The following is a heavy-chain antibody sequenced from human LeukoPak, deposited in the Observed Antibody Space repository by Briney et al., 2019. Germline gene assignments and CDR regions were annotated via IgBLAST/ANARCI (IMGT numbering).Heavy chain of an antibody. D-gene: IGHD3-22*01. J-gene: IGHJ4*02. CDR1: GDSISSHY. CDR2: IIDSGST. CDR3: ARRRGVFDSGDYRYYFDY. V-gene: IGHV4-59*11. Sequence: SETLSLTCTVSGDSISSHYWTWIRQPPGKGLEWIGYIIDSGSTSYNPSLQSRVTISLDTSKNQFSLSLTSVTAADMAVYYCARRRGVFDSGDYRYYFDYWGQGTLVTVSS.